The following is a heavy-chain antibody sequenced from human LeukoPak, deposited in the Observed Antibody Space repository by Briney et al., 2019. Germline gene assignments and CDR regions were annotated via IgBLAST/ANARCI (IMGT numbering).Heavy chain of an antibody. CDR2: INWNGGST. Sequence: GGSLRLSCAASGFTFSSYSMSWVRQAPGKGLEWVSDINWNGGSTGYADSVKGRFTISRDNAKNSLYLQMNSLRAEDTALYYCAKNSGYSSSYYDAFDIWGQGTMVTVSS. CDR3: AKNSGYSSSYYDAFDI. CDR1: GFTFSSYS. D-gene: IGHD6-13*01. V-gene: IGHV3-20*04. J-gene: IGHJ3*02.